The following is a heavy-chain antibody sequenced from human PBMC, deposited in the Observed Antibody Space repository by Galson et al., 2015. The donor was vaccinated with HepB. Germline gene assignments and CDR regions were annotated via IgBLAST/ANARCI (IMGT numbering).Heavy chain of an antibody. J-gene: IGHJ6*02. CDR2: IYSGGST. Sequence: SLRLSCAASGFTVSSNYMSWVRQAPGKGLERVSVIYSGGSTYYADSVKGRFTISRDNSKNTLYLQMNSLRAEDTAVYYCARDPQWPGAYYYGMDVWGQGTTVTVSS. CDR3: ARDPQWPGAYYYGMDV. CDR1: GFTVSSNY. D-gene: IGHD6-19*01. V-gene: IGHV3-66*01.